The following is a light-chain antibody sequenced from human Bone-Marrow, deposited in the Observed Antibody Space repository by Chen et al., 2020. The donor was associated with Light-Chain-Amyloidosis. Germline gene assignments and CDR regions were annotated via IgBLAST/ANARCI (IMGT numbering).Light chain of an antibody. V-gene: IGLV1-44*01. J-gene: IGLJ2*01. CDR1: SSNIGSNI. CDR2: CND. CDR3: ATRDDSLRAVI. Sequence: QSVLTQPPSASGTPGQRVTISCSGSSSNIGSNIVNWYQQLPGTAPKLLICCNDERPSGVPDRFSGSKSGSAASLAISGLQSGDEADYYCATRDDSLRAVIFGGGTKLNVL.